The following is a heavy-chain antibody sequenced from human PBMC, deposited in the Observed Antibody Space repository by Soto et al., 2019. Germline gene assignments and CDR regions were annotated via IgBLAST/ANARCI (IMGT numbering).Heavy chain of an antibody. CDR1: GGTFSSYA. CDR2: IIPIFGTA. Sequence: SVKVSCKASGGTFSSYAISWVRQAPGQGLEWMGGIIPIFGTANYAQKFQGRVTITADKSTSTAYMELSSLRSEDTAVYYCARELVRGVNHYYYGMDVWGEGTTVTVYS. J-gene: IGHJ6*04. V-gene: IGHV1-69*06. D-gene: IGHD3-10*01. CDR3: ARELVRGVNHYYYGMDV.